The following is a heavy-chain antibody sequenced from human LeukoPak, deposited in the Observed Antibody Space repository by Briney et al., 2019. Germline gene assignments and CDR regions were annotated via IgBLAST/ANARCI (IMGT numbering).Heavy chain of an antibody. J-gene: IGHJ4*02. CDR2: ISSNGGST. V-gene: IGHV3-64*01. CDR1: GFTLSSYA. Sequence: GGSLRLSCAASGFTLSSYAMHWVRQAPGKGLEYVSAISSNGGSTYYANSVKGRFTISRDNSKNTLYLQMGSLRAEDTAAYYCARDGRHFDWLNRLDYWGQGTLVAVSS. D-gene: IGHD3-9*01. CDR3: ARDGRHFDWLNRLDY.